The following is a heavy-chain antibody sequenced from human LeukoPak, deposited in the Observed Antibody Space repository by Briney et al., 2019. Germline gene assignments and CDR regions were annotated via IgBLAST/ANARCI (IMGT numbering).Heavy chain of an antibody. J-gene: IGHJ5*02. CDR1: GGSFSGYY. V-gene: IGHV4-34*01. CDR2: INHSGST. D-gene: IGHD6-13*01. CDR3: ARSGFIGRSSSWATNWFDP. Sequence: SETPSLTCAVYGGSFSGYYWSWIRQPPGRGLEWIGEINHSGSTNYNPSLKSRVAISVDTSKNQFSLKLSSVTAADTAVYYCARSGFIGRSSSWATNWFDPWGQGTLVTVSS.